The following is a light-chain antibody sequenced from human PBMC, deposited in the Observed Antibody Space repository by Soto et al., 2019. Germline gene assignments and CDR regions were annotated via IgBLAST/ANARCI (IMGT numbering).Light chain of an antibody. J-gene: IGLJ1*01. Sequence: QSALTQPASVSGFPGESITISCTRTSTDVGGYDYVSWFQQHPGRAPKLIIYDVSIRPSGVSNRFSGSKSGNTASLIISGLQAEDETDYYCSSHTSSNTQVFGTGTKVTVL. V-gene: IGLV2-14*01. CDR2: DVS. CDR3: SSHTSSNTQV. CDR1: STDVGGYDY.